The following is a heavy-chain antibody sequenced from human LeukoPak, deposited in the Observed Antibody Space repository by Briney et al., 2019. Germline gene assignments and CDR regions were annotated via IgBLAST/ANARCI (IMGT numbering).Heavy chain of an antibody. V-gene: IGHV3-21*01. D-gene: IGHD3-9*01. CDR3: ARDNYDILTGYYHAFDI. CDR2: ISSSSSCI. J-gene: IGHJ3*02. CDR1: GFTFSSYS. Sequence: MAGGSLRLSCAASGFTFSSYSMNWVRQAPGKGLEWVSSISSSSSCIYCADSVKGRFTISRDNAKNSLYLQMNSLRAEDTAEYYCARDNYDILTGYYHAFDIWGQGTMVTVSS.